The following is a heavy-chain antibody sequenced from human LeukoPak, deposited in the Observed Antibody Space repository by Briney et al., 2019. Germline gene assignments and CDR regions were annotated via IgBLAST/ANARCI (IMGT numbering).Heavy chain of an antibody. Sequence: GRSLRLSCAASGFTFDDYAMHWVRQAPGKGLEWVSAISGSGGSTYYADSVKGRFTISRDNSKNTLYLQMNSLRAEDTAVYYCAKGRYYDSSGYSFDYWGQGTLVTVSS. CDR2: ISGSGGST. J-gene: IGHJ4*02. CDR1: GFTFDDYA. D-gene: IGHD3-22*01. CDR3: AKGRYYDSSGYSFDY. V-gene: IGHV3-23*01.